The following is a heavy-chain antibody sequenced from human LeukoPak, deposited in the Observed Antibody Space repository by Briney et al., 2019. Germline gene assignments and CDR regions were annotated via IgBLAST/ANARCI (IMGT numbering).Heavy chain of an antibody. Sequence: GGSLRLSCAASGLTVSSTSMTWVRQAPGKGLEWVSDFLSDGRIYYADSVKGRFTISKDSSQNTVNLQMDNLRAEDTATYYCGSYRRAYDIWGQGTVVTVAS. CDR1: GLTVSSTS. CDR3: GSYRRAYDI. J-gene: IGHJ3*02. D-gene: IGHD1-26*01. CDR2: FLSDGRI. V-gene: IGHV3-53*01.